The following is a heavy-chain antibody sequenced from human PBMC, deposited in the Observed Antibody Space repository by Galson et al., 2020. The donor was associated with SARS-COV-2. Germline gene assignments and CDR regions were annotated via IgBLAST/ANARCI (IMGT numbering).Heavy chain of an antibody. J-gene: IGHJ5*02. D-gene: IGHD1-1*01. CDR2: IHSNGHT. CDR3: ARYTWNERFDP. CDR1: GGSIFNYY. V-gene: IGHV4-59*01. Sequence: ETSETLSLTCTVSGGSIFNYYWTWIRQSPEKGLEWIAYIHSNGHTNYNPSLRSRVTISVDTSKNQISLKLSSVTAADTAVYFCARYTWNERFDPWGQGILVTVSS.